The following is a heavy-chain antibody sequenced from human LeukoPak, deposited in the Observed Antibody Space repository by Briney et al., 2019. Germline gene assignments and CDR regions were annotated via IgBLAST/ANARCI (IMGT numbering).Heavy chain of an antibody. CDR1: GFTFDDYG. D-gene: IGHD6-19*01. Sequence: PGGSLRLSCAASGFTFDDYGMSWVRQAPGKGLEWVSAISGSCGSTYYAGSVKGRFTISRDNSKNTLYLQMNSLRAEDTAVYYCAKDPDVAVAGDYWGQGTLVTVSS. J-gene: IGHJ4*02. V-gene: IGHV3-23*01. CDR3: AKDPDVAVAGDY. CDR2: ISGSCGST.